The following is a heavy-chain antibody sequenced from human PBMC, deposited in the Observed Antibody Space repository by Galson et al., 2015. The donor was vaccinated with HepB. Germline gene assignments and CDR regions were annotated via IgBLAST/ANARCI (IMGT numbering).Heavy chain of an antibody. CDR2: IIPIFGTA. CDR1: GGTFSSYA. CDR3: ASSGGYQLTPFDI. V-gene: IGHV1-69*13. Sequence: SVKVSCKASGGTFSSYAISWVRQAPGQGLEWMGGIIPIFGTANYAQKFQGRVTITADESTSTAYMELSSLRSENTAVYYCASSGGYQLTPFDIWGQGTMVTVSS. J-gene: IGHJ3*02. D-gene: IGHD2-2*01.